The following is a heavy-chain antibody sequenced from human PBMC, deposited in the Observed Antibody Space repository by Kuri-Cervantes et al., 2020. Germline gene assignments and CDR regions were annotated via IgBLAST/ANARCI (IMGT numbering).Heavy chain of an antibody. CDR1: GGTFSSYA. V-gene: IGHV1-69*05. J-gene: IGHJ6*02. D-gene: IGHD5-18*01. CDR3: ASFRSGYSYCPRESYYYYGMDV. CDR2: IIPIFGTA. Sequence: SVKVSCKASGGTFSSYAISWVRPGPGQGLEWMGGIIPIFGTANYAQKFQGRVTMTRNTSISTAYMELSSLGAEDTAVYYCASFRSGYSYCPRESYYYYGMDVWGQGTTVTVSS.